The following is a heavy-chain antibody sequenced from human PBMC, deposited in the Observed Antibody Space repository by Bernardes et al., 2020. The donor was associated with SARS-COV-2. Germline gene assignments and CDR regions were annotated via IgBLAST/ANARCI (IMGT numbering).Heavy chain of an antibody. Sequence: ASVKVSCNASGYPFTGYYIHWVRQAPGQGLEWMGWINPNSGGTNFAQSFQGRVTMTRDTSISTAYMELSRLRSDDSAVYYCALPPTNFDRYGMDVWGQGTTVTVSS. D-gene: IGHD3-22*01. J-gene: IGHJ6*02. CDR3: ALPPTNFDRYGMDV. CDR1: GYPFTGYY. V-gene: IGHV1-2*02. CDR2: INPNSGGT.